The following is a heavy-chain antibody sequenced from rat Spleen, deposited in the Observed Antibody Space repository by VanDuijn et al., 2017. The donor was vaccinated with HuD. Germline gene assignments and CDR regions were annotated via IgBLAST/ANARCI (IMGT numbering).Heavy chain of an antibody. V-gene: IGHV5-29*01. CDR1: GFTFSDYY. D-gene: IGHD4-3*01. CDR2: ISYDGSST. J-gene: IGHJ2*01. Sequence: EVQLVESDGGLVQPGRSLKLSCAASGFTFSDYYMAWVRQAPTKGLEWVATISYDGSSTYFRDSVKGRFTLSRDNTESTLYLQMDSLRSEDTATYYCATQSIIRVPLFDYWGQGVMVTVSS. CDR3: ATQSIIRVPLFDY.